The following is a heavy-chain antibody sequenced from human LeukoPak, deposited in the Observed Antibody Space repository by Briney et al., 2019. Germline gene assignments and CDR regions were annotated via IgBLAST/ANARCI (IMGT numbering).Heavy chain of an antibody. CDR2: IYYSGST. Sequence: PSETLSLTCTVSGGSISSSSYYWGWIRQPPGKGLEWIGSIYYSGSTYYNPSLKSRVTISVDTSKNQFSLKLSSVTAANAAVYYCAIDGVVPARSHMDVWGKGTTVTVSS. J-gene: IGHJ6*03. V-gene: IGHV4-39*01. CDR1: GGSISSSSYY. D-gene: IGHD2-2*01. CDR3: AIDGVVPARSHMDV.